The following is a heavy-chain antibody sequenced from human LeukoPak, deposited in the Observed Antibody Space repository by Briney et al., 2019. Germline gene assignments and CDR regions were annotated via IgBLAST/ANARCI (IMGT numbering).Heavy chain of an antibody. V-gene: IGHV3-7*01. D-gene: IGHD1-26*01. Sequence: GGSLRLSCVAPGFTFSTYWMSWVRQAPGKGLEWVANIKQDGSKNYYVESVKGRFTISRDNAKNSLYLQMNSLRVEDTAVYYCARDKMVGATYFDYWGQGTLVTVSS. CDR3: ARDKMVGATYFDY. CDR1: GFTFSTYW. J-gene: IGHJ4*02. CDR2: IKQDGSKN.